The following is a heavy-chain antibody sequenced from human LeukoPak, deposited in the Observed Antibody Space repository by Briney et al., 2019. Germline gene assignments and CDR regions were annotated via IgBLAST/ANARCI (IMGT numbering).Heavy chain of an antibody. J-gene: IGHJ5*02. CDR1: GGSISSYY. CDR3: ARDHGFGGGNWFDP. V-gene: IGHV4-59*01. D-gene: IGHD3-10*01. Sequence: SETLSLTCTVSGGSISSYYWSWIRQPPGKGLEWIGYIYYSGSTNYNPSLKGRVTISVDTSKNQFSLKLSSVTAADTAVYYCARDHGFGGGNWFDPWGQGTLVTVSS. CDR2: IYYSGST.